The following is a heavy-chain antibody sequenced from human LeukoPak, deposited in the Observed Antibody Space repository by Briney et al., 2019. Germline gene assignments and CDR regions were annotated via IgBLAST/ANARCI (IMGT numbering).Heavy chain of an antibody. D-gene: IGHD2-21*02. CDR2: ISSSSSYI. CDR1: GFSFGSYT. Sequence: PGGSLRLSCAASGFSFGSYTMNWVRQAPGKGLEWVSIISSSSSYIYYADSVKGRFTISRDNAKNALYLQMNSLRVEDTAVYCCARDGRCGGDCYASWGQGTLVTVSS. J-gene: IGHJ4*02. V-gene: IGHV3-21*01. CDR3: ARDGRCGGDCYAS.